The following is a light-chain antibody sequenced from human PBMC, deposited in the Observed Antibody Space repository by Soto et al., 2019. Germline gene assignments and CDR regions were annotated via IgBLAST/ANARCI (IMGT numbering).Light chain of an antibody. Sequence: SYELTQPPSVSVAPGQTARITCGGNNIGRKSVHWYQQEPGQAPVLVVYDDTDRPSGIPERFSGSNSENTATPTISRVEAGDEADYYCQVWDSSSDHPHVVFGGGTKLTVL. CDR3: QVWDSSSDHPHVV. CDR2: DDT. CDR1: NIGRKS. J-gene: IGLJ2*01. V-gene: IGLV3-21*02.